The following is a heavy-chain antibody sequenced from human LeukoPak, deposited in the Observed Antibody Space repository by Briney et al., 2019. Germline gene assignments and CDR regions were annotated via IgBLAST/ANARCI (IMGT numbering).Heavy chain of an antibody. J-gene: IGHJ4*02. V-gene: IGHV3-23*01. CDR1: GFTFSSYA. CDR3: AKDHPYYDFWSGYFGSVDGERFDY. Sequence: GSLRLSCAASGFTFSSYAMSWVRQAPGKGLEWVSAISGSGGSTYYADSVKGRFTISRDNSKNTLYLQMNSLRAEDTAVYYCAKDHPYYDFWSGYFGSVDGERFDYWGQGTLVTVSS. CDR2: ISGSGGST. D-gene: IGHD3-3*01.